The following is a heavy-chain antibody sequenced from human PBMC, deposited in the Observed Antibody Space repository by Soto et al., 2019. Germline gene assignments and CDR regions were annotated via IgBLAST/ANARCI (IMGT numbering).Heavy chain of an antibody. CDR1: GYTFSTSS. J-gene: IGHJ4*02. Sequence: ASVKVSCKASGYTFSTSSVTRVRQAPGQRLEWMGWINAGNGNTKYSQKFQGRVTITRDTSASTAYMELSSLRSEDTAVYYCARDSSGYYYFDYWGQGTLVTVSS. CDR3: ARDSSGYYYFDY. CDR2: INAGNGNT. D-gene: IGHD3-22*01. V-gene: IGHV1-3*01.